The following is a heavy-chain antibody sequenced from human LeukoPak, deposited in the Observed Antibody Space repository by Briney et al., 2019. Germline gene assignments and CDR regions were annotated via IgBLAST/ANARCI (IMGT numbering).Heavy chain of an antibody. CDR1: GGSFSGYY. CDR3: ARGVLRYFDWYPLGFDY. D-gene: IGHD3-9*01. J-gene: IGHJ4*02. Sequence: SETLSLTCAVYGGSFSGYYWSWIRQPPGKGLEWIGEINHSGSTNYNPSLKSRVTISVDTSKNQFYLKLSSVTAADTAVYYCARGVLRYFDWYPLGFDYWGQGTLVTVSS. CDR2: INHSGST. V-gene: IGHV4-34*01.